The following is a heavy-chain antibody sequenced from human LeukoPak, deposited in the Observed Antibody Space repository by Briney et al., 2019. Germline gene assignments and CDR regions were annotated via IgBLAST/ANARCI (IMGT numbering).Heavy chain of an antibody. CDR2: IYASGST. CDR3: ARGKQNAVEY. D-gene: IGHD6-6*01. J-gene: IGHJ4*02. V-gene: IGHV4-4*07. CDR1: SGSISGSYY. Sequence: SETLSLTCTVSSGSISGSYYWSWIRQPAGKGLEWIGRIYASGSTNYDPSLKSRVTMSVDKSNNQFSLMVTSVTAADTAVYYCARGKQNAVEYWGQGILVTVSS.